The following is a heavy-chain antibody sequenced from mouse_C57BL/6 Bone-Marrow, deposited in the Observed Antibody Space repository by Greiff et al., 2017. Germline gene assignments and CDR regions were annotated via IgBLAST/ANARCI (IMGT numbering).Heavy chain of an antibody. V-gene: IGHV1-69*01. CDR3: ARRDYGCCPIGYFDV. CDR2: IDPSDSYT. Sequence: QVQLQQPGAELVMPGASVKLSCKASGYTFTSYWMHWVKQRPGQGLEWIGEIDPSDSYTNYTQKFKGKSTLTVDKSSSTAYMQLSSLASEDSAVYYCARRDYGCCPIGYFDVWGTGTTVTVSS. J-gene: IGHJ1*03. CDR1: GYTFTSYW. D-gene: IGHD1-1*01.